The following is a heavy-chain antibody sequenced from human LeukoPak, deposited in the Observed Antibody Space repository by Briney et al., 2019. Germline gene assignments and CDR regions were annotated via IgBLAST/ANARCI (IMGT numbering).Heavy chain of an antibody. J-gene: IGHJ4*02. CDR1: GGSISSSSYY. V-gene: IGHV4-39*07. Sequence: PSETLSLTCTVSGGSISSSSYYWGWIRQPPGKGLEWIGSIYYSGSTYYNPSLKSRVTISVDTSKNQFSLKLSSVTAADTAVYYCARGTFFNNNDYNTVHDYWGQGTLVTVSS. CDR2: IYYSGST. D-gene: IGHD5-24*01. CDR3: ARGTFFNNNDYNTVHDY.